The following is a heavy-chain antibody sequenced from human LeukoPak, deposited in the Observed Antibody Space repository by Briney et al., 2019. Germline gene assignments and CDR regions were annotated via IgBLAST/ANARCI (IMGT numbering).Heavy chain of an antibody. V-gene: IGHV3-48*03. CDR1: GFTFSSYE. CDR2: ISSSGSTI. J-gene: IGHJ4*02. CDR3: ARDEWELATFDY. Sequence: GSLRLSCAASGFTFSSYEMNWVRQAPGKGLEWVSYISSSGSTIYYADSVKGRFTISRDNAKNSLYLQMNSLRAEDTAVYYCARDEWELATFDYWGQGTLVTVSS. D-gene: IGHD1-26*01.